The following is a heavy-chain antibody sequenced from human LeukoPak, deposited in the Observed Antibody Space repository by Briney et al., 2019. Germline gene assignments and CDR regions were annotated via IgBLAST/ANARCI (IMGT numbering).Heavy chain of an antibody. Sequence: SETLSLTCAVYGGSFSGYYWSWIRQPPGKGLEWIGEINHSGSTNYNPSLKSRVTISVDTSKNQLSLKLNSVTAADTAVYYCARHLRYLDSVPDFDYWGQGTLVTVSS. CDR2: INHSGST. V-gene: IGHV4-34*01. CDR3: ARHLRYLDSVPDFDY. D-gene: IGHD3-9*01. CDR1: GGSFSGYY. J-gene: IGHJ4*02.